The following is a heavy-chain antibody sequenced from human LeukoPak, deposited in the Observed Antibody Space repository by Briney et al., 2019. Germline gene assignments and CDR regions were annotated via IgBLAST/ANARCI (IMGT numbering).Heavy chain of an antibody. V-gene: IGHV4-59*01. D-gene: IGHD3-10*01. CDR1: GGPISSYY. CDR2: IYYSGST. CDR3: ARATLLWFGEFDY. J-gene: IGHJ4*02. Sequence: SETLSLTCTVSGGPISSYYWSWIRQPPGKGLEWIGYIYYSGSTNYNPSLKSRVTISVDTSKNQFSLKLSSVTAADTAVYYCARATLLWFGEFDYWGQGTLVTVSS.